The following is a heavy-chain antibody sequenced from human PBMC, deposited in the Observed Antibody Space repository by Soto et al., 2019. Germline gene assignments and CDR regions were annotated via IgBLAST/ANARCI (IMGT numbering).Heavy chain of an antibody. V-gene: IGHV3-23*01. D-gene: IGHD3-22*01. CDR3: EKDLRATYYYDSSGY. CDR1: GFTFSSYA. Sequence: GGSLRLSCAASGFTFSSYAMSWVRQAPGKGLEWVSAISGSGGSTYYADSVKGRFTISRDNSKNTLYLQMNSLRAEDTAVYYCEKDLRATYYYDSSGYWGQGTLVTVSS. J-gene: IGHJ4*02. CDR2: ISGSGGST.